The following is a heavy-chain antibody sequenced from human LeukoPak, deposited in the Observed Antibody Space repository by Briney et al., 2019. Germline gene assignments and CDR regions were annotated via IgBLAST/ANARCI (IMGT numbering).Heavy chain of an antibody. D-gene: IGHD3-10*01. CDR3: ARDKSELLWFGELSSGMDV. CDR1: GFTFSSYG. Sequence: GGSLRLSCAASGFTFSSYGMYSVRQAPGKGLVWVSRINSDGSSTSYADSVKGRFTISRDNAKNTLYLQMNSLRAEDTAVYYCARDKSELLWFGELSSGMDVWGQGTTVTVSS. CDR2: INSDGSST. V-gene: IGHV3-74*01. J-gene: IGHJ6*01.